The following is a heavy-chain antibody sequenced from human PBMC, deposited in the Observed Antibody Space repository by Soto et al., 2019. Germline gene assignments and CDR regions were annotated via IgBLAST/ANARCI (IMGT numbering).Heavy chain of an antibody. V-gene: IGHV3-21*01. CDR2: ISSSSSYI. CDR3: ARRLGILTGYYSEPFSPTDY. CDR1: GFTFSSYS. D-gene: IGHD3-9*01. J-gene: IGHJ4*02. Sequence: GGSLRLSCAASGFTFSSYSMNWVRQAPGKGLEWVSSISSSSSYIYYADSVKGRFTISRDNAKNSLYLQMNSLRAEDTAVYYCARRLGILTGYYSEPFSPTDYWGQGTLVTVSS.